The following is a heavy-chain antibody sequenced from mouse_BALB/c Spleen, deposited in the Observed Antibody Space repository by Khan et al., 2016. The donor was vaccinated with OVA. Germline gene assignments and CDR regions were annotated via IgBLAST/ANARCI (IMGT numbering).Heavy chain of an antibody. CDR2: IDPFNGGA. V-gene: IGHV1-31*01. CDR3: ARHGSTSWFAY. CDR1: GYSFSTFY. D-gene: IGHD1-1*01. Sequence: VQLQQSGPELMKPGASVKISCKASGYSFSTFYIHWVTRSHGKTLEWIGYIDPFNGGATYNQKFKGKATLTVDKSSCKAYMQLTSLTSADSAVYYCARHGSTSWFAYWGQGTLVTVSA. J-gene: IGHJ3*01.